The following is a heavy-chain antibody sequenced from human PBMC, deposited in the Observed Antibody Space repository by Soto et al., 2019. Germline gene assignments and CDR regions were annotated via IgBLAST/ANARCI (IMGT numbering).Heavy chain of an antibody. CDR2: MNPNSGNT. J-gene: IGHJ4*02. D-gene: IGHD3-10*01. V-gene: IGHV1-8*01. Sequence: QVQLVQSGAEVKKPGASVKVSCKASGYTFTSYDINWVRQATGQGLEWMGWMNPNSGNTGYAQKFQGRVTMTRNTSISTAYMGLSSLRSEDMAVYYCAITHLRFGEHHYWGQGTLVTVSS. CDR3: AITHLRFGEHHY. CDR1: GYTFTSYD.